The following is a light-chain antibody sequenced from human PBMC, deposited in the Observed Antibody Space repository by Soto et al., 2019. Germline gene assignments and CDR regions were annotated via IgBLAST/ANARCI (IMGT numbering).Light chain of an antibody. J-gene: IGKJ1*01. Sequence: DSQMTQSPSTLSASVGDRVTITCRASQSTSSWLAWYQQKPGKAPKVLIYDVSTLESGVPSRFSGSGSGTEFTLTIISLNPDDFATYYCQQYNTYSGTFGPGTRVEIK. CDR1: QSTSSW. V-gene: IGKV1-5*01. CDR3: QQYNTYSGT. CDR2: DVS.